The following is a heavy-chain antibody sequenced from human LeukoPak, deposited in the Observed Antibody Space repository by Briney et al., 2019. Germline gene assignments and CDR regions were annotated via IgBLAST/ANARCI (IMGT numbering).Heavy chain of an antibody. D-gene: IGHD3-22*01. J-gene: IGHJ4*02. CDR3: ARGQRTYYYDSSGYYYFDC. V-gene: IGHV4-61*01. Sequence: SETLSLTCTVSGGSVSSGSYYWSWIRQPPGKGLEWIGYIYYSGSTNYNPSLKSRVTISVDTSKNQFSLKLSSVTAADTAVYYCARGQRTYYYDSSGYYYFDCWGQGTLVTVSS. CDR2: IYYSGST. CDR1: GGSVSSGSYY.